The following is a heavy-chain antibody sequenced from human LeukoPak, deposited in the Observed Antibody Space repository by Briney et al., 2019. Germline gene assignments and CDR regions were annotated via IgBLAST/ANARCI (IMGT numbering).Heavy chain of an antibody. CDR3: ARERSSWYAFDM. V-gene: IGHV3-7*01. D-gene: IGHD6-13*01. CDR1: GFTFSTYW. CDR2: IKQDGSER. J-gene: IGHJ3*02. Sequence: GGSLRLSXAASGFTFSTYWMTWVRQAPGKGLEWVANIKQDGSERYYVDSVKGRFTISRDNAKNSLHLQMNSLRVEDTAVYYCARERSSWYAFDMWGQGTMVTVSS.